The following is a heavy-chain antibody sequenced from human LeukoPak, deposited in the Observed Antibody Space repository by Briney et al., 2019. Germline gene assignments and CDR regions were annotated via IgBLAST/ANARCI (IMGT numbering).Heavy chain of an antibody. V-gene: IGHV4-4*07. CDR3: ARVCIRGATFFDC. Sequence: SETLSLTCTVSGGSISSYYWSWIRQPAGEGLEWIGRIYTSGSPNYNPSLKSRVPMSVDTAKSQSSLKLSSMTGADTAVYCCARVCIRGATFFDCGSQGTLVTVPS. CDR2: IYTSGSP. J-gene: IGHJ4*02. CDR1: GGSISSYY. D-gene: IGHD1-26*01.